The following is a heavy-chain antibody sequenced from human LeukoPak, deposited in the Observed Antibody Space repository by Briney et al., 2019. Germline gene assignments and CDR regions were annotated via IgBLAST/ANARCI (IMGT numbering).Heavy chain of an antibody. Sequence: GGSLRLSCAASGFTFSTYALSWVRQAPGKGLEWISTIISRGDTAYYADSVTGRFSISRDNSKNTLFLQMNSLRVEDTAKYFCAKTKGSGIDVWGQGTTVTVSS. CDR1: GFTFSTYA. J-gene: IGHJ6*02. CDR3: AKTKGSGIDV. D-gene: IGHD3-10*01. CDR2: IISRGDTA. V-gene: IGHV3-23*01.